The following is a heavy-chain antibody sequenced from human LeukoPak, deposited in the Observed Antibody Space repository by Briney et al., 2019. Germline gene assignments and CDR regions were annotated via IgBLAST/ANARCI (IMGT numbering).Heavy chain of an antibody. J-gene: IGHJ4*02. CDR1: GFSVGTNY. CDR3: ARDPGGELGWDY. V-gene: IGHV3-53*01. CDR2: IYSGGTT. D-gene: IGHD1-7*01. Sequence: GGSLRLSCAASGFSVGTNYMSWVRQAPGKGLEWVSVIYSGGTTYYAESVKGRFTISRDNSKNTLYLQMNNLRAEDTAVYYCARDPGGELGWDYWGQGTLVTVSS.